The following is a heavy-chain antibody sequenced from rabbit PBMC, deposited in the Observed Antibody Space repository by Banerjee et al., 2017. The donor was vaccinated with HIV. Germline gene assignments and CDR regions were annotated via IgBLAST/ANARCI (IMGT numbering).Heavy chain of an antibody. CDR2: ISTVDGNT. D-gene: IGHD1-1*01. V-gene: IGHV1S47*01. CDR3: AREGASISGYYL. CDR1: GFSFSSYY. J-gene: IGHJ4*01. Sequence: QEQLVESGGGLVQPEGSLTLTCTASGFSFSSYYYMCWIRQAPGKGLEWIACISTVDGNTYYASWVNGRFSISRENTQNTLSLQMTSLTAADTATYFCAREGASISGYYLWGQGTLVTVS.